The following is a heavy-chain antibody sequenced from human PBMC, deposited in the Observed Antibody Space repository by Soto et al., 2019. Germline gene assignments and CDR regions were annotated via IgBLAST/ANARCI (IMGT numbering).Heavy chain of an antibody. CDR1: GGSISSVYYY. V-gene: IGHV4-30-4*01. CDR2: IYYSGNT. Sequence: SSETLSLTCSVSGGSISSVYYYWSGLRQPPGKGVEGIGTIYYSGNTYYNPSLKSGLIISIDTSKNQFSLTVGSVTAAETAVYYCASSSLYGMDXWGQGTTVTVS. CDR3: ASSSLYGMDX. J-gene: IGHJ6*02.